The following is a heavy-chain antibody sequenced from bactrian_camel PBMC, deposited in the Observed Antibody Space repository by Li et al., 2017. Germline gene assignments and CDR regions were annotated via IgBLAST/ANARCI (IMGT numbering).Heavy chain of an antibody. CDR3: AARRAHCARDQVSKIMTH. CDR2: IYSGGVVT. Sequence: VQLVESGGGLVQPGGSLRLSCATAGFRFSTAYMSWVRQAPGKGLEWVSVIYSGGVVTSYADSVKGRFTISQDDAKKTVYLQMDSLQPDDSAIYRCAARRAHCARDQVSKIMTHWGQGTQVTVS. J-gene: IGHJ4*01. V-gene: IGHV3S40*01. D-gene: IGHD3*01. CDR1: GFRFSTAY.